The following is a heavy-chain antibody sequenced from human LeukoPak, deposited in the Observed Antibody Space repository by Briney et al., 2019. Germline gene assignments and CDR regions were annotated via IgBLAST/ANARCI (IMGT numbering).Heavy chain of an antibody. CDR2: IKQDGSEK. V-gene: IGHV3-7*01. D-gene: IGHD5-12*01. Sequence: GGSLRLSCAASGFTFSSYWMSWVRQAPGKGLEWVANIKQDGSEKYYVDSVKGRFTISRDNAKNSLYLQMDSLRAEDTAVYYCARDGVATITHFDYWGQGTLVTVSS. CDR1: GFTFSSYW. J-gene: IGHJ4*02. CDR3: ARDGVATITHFDY.